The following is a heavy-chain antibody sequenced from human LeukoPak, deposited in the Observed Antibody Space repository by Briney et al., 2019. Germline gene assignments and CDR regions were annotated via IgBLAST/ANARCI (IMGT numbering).Heavy chain of an antibody. CDR3: ARAPEYGLYYFDY. CDR1: GGSISSSNYY. V-gene: IGHV4-39*07. D-gene: IGHD1-14*01. CDR2: IYSRGST. J-gene: IGHJ4*02. Sequence: NPSETLSLTCIVSGGSISSSNYYWGWIRQSPGKGLEWIGSIYSRGSTYYNPSLKSRVIVSSDMSKNQFSLMLNSVTAADTAVYYCARAPEYGLYYFDYWGQGTLVTVSS.